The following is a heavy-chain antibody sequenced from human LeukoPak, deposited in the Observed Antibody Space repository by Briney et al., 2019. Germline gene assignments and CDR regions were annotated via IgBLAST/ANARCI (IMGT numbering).Heavy chain of an antibody. CDR2: IFYTGST. CDR1: GGSIKNSNYY. Sequence: PSETLSLTCTVSGGSIKNSNYYWDWLRQPPGKGLEWIGYIFYTGSTNYNPSLKSRVTISVDTSKNQFSLKLNSVSAADTAVYYCARDGAVDILTGYGAFDIWGQGTMVTVSS. D-gene: IGHD3-9*01. CDR3: ARDGAVDILTGYGAFDI. V-gene: IGHV4-61*01. J-gene: IGHJ3*02.